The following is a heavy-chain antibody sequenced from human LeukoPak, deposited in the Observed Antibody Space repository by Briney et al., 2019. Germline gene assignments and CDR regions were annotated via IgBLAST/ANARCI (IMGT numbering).Heavy chain of an antibody. V-gene: IGHV3-23*01. J-gene: IGHJ4*02. Sequence: GGSLRLSCAVSGFTFSSYAMRWVRQAPGKGLEWVSAISGSGGSTYYADSVKGRFTISRDNSKNTLYLQMNSLRAEDTAVYYCAKNSPPSLWFGELFVDYWGQGTLVTVSS. CDR2: ISGSGGST. D-gene: IGHD3-10*01. CDR3: AKNSPPSLWFGELFVDY. CDR1: GFTFSSYA.